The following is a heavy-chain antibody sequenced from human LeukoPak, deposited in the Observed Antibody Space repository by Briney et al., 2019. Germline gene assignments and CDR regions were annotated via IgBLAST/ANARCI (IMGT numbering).Heavy chain of an antibody. CDR1: GGTFSSYA. CDR2: IIPIFGTA. V-gene: IGHV1-69*05. J-gene: IGHJ6*03. D-gene: IGHD2-2*01. Sequence: GSSVKVSCKASGGTFSSYAISWVRQAPGQGLEWMGGIIPIFGTANYAQKFQGRVTITTDESTSTAYMELSILRSEDTAVYYCARGPAADLYYYYYRDVWGKGTTVTVSS. CDR3: ARGPAADLYYYYYRDV.